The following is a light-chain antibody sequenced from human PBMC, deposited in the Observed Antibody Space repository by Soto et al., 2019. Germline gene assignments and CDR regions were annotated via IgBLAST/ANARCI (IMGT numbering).Light chain of an antibody. J-gene: IGLJ2*01. V-gene: IGLV2-14*01. Sequence: QSALTQPASVSGSPGQSITISCSGTSSDIGGYNYVSWYQHHPGKAPKLIIYEVSDRASGVSYRFSGSKSGNTASLTISGLQAEDEADYYCSSYTSDITYVLFGGGTKVTVL. CDR1: SSDIGGYNY. CDR3: SSYTSDITYVL. CDR2: EVS.